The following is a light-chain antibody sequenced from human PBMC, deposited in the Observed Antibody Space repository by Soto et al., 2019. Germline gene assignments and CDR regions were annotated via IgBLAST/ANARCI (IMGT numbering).Light chain of an antibody. J-gene: IGLJ1*01. Sequence: QSALTQPASVSGSPGQSITISCTGTSSDVGGYNYVSWYQQHQGKAPKLMIYDVSNRPSGVSNRFSGSKSGNTASLTISGLQDEDEADYYCSSYTSSSRGVFGTGTKVTVL. CDR1: SSDVGGYNY. V-gene: IGLV2-14*01. CDR3: SSYTSSSRGV. CDR2: DVS.